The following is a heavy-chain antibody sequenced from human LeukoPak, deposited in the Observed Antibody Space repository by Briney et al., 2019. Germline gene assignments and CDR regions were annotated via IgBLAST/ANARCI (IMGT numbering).Heavy chain of an antibody. Sequence: QAGGSLRLSCAASGFTFSSYWMSWVRQAPGKGLEWVANIKQDGSEKYYVDSVKGRFTISRDNAKNSLYLQMNSLRAEDTAVCYCARDTPREAVAGLFDYWGQGTLVTVSS. CDR1: GFTFSSYW. J-gene: IGHJ4*02. CDR2: IKQDGSEK. D-gene: IGHD6-19*01. CDR3: ARDTPREAVAGLFDY. V-gene: IGHV3-7*01.